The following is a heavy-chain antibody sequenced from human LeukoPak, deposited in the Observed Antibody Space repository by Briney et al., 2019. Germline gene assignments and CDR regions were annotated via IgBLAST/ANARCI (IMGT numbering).Heavy chain of an antibody. J-gene: IGHJ3*02. CDR2: INHSGST. V-gene: IGHV4-34*01. Sequence: SETLSLTCAVYGGSFSGCYWSWIRQPPEKGLEWIGEINHSGSTNYNPSLKSRVNISVDTSKNQFSLKLSSVTAADTAVYYCARVLPYCSSTSCYWCAFDIWGQGTMVTVSS. CDR1: GGSFSGCY. CDR3: ARVLPYCSSTSCYWCAFDI. D-gene: IGHD2-2*01.